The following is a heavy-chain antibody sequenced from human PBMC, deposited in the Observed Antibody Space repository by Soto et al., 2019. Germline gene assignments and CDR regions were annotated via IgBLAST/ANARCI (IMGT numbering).Heavy chain of an antibody. J-gene: IGHJ6*02. Sequence: EVKLLESGGGLAQPGGSLRLSCAVSGFSFSTYAMSWVRQAPGKGLDWVSGIGGSGSATYYADSVKGRFTISRDNSKNPLYLPMTRLRAADPAVHRCAKNSSGMDVWGQGTTVSVSS. CDR1: GFSFSTYA. V-gene: IGHV3-23*01. CDR3: AKNSSGMDV. CDR2: IGGSGSAT. D-gene: IGHD3-22*01.